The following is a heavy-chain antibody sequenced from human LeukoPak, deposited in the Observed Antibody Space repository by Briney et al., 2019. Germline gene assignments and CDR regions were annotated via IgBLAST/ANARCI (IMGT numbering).Heavy chain of an antibody. CDR1: GGSISSSRYY. D-gene: IGHD5-18*01. CDR2: IYYSGST. Sequence: SETLSLTCTVSGGSISSSRYYWGWIRQPPGKGLEWIGNIYYSGSTYYNPSLKSRVTISVDTSKNQFSLKLRSVTAAGTAVYYCARPIQEYYYYYGMDVWGQGTTVTVSS. J-gene: IGHJ6*02. CDR3: ARPIQEYYYYYGMDV. V-gene: IGHV4-39*01.